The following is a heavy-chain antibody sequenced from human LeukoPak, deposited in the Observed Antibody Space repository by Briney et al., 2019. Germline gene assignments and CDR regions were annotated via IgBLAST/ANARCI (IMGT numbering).Heavy chain of an antibody. V-gene: IGHV3-53*01. CDR3: ARDKTFDI. CDR1: GFAVSGNY. J-gene: IGHJ3*02. CDR2: IYSGGNT. Sequence: GGSLRLSCAASGFAVSGNYMSWVRQAPGKGLEWVSVIYSGGNTYYADSAKGRFTISRDNSKNTLYLHMNSLRAEDTAIYYCARDKTFDIWGQGTMVTVSS.